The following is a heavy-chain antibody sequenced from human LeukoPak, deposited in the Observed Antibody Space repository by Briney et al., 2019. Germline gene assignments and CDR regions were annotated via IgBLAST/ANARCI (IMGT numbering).Heavy chain of an antibody. CDR2: TRNKANSYTT. CDR1: GFTFSDHY. J-gene: IGHJ6*02. Sequence: GRSLRLSCAAAGFTFSDHYMDSVRQAPGKGLESVGLTRNKANSYTTAYAASVKGRFTITRDDSKNSLYLQMNSLKTEDSAVYYCSRYYFGSGSSRGMDVWGQGTTVTVA. D-gene: IGHD3-10*01. V-gene: IGHV3-72*01. CDR3: SRYYFGSGSSRGMDV.